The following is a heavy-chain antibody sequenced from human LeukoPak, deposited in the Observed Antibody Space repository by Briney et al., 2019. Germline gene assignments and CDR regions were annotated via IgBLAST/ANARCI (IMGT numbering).Heavy chain of an antibody. CDR2: IYSDGTT. J-gene: IGHJ4*02. CDR1: GFIVSNNY. D-gene: IGHD2/OR15-2a*01. CDR3: TRDPFGSKGLFHS. Sequence: GGSLRLSCAASGFIVSNNYMNWVRQAPGKGLEWVSIIYSDGTTYYADSVKGRFTISRDNSKNTLYLQMNSLRAEDTAVYYCTRDPFGSKGLFHSWGQGTLVSVSS. V-gene: IGHV3-53*01.